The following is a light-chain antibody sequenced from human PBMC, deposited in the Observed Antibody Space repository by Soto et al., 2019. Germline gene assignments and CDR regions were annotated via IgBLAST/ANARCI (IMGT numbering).Light chain of an antibody. V-gene: IGKV3-20*01. Sequence: EIVLTQSPGTLSLSPGERATLSCRASQSVSSSYLAWYQQKPGQAPRLPIYGASSRATGIPDRFSGSGSGTHFTLTISRLEPEDCAVYYCQQYGSSRTFGQGTKLEIK. CDR3: QQYGSSRT. CDR2: GAS. CDR1: QSVSSSY. J-gene: IGKJ2*02.